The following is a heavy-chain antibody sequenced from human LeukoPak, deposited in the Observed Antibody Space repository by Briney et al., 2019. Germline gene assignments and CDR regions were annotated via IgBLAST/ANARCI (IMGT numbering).Heavy chain of an antibody. J-gene: IGHJ1*01. Sequence: GGSLRLSCAASGFTFSSYAMSWVRPAPGKGLEWVSAISGSGGSTYYADYVKGRFTISIDNSKNTLYLQMNSLRAEDTAVYYCAKDGPAAVARKYFRHWGQGTLVTVSS. D-gene: IGHD1-14*01. V-gene: IGHV3-23*01. CDR2: ISGSGGST. CDR1: GFTFSSYA. CDR3: AKDGPAAVARKYFRH.